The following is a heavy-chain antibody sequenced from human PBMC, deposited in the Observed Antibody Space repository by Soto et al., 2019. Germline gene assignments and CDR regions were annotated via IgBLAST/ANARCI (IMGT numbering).Heavy chain of an antibody. CDR3: AKDRSITIFGVVRGYGMDV. D-gene: IGHD3-3*01. CDR2: ISYDGSNK. J-gene: IGHJ6*02. V-gene: IGHV3-30*18. CDR1: GFTFSSYG. Sequence: GGSLRLSCAASGFTFSSYGMHWVRQAPGKGLEWVAVISYDGSNKYYADSVKGRFTISRDNSKNTLYLQMNSLRAEDTAVYYCAKDRSITIFGVVRGYGMDVWGQGATVTVSS.